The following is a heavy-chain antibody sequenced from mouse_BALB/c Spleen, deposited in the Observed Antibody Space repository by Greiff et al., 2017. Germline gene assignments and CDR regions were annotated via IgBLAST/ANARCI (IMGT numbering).Heavy chain of an antibody. V-gene: IGHV1-18*01. CDR1: GYTFTDYN. Sequence: EVKVVESGPELVKPGASVKIPCKASGYTFTDYNMDWVKQSHGKSLEWIGDINPNNGGTIYNQKFKGKATLTVDKSSSTAYMELRSLTSEDTAVYYCARGSKAWFAYWGQGTLVTVSA. J-gene: IGHJ3*01. D-gene: IGHD1-1*01. CDR2: INPNNGGT. CDR3: ARGSKAWFAY.